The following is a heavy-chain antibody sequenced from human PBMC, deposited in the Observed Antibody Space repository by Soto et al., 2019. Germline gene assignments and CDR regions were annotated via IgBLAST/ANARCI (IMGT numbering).Heavy chain of an antibody. CDR2: IYPGDSNT. V-gene: IGHV5-51*07. CDR1: GYIFASYW. CDR3: ARQGYCSTKVCYKVDY. Sequence: SGESLKISCKGSGYIFASYWIGWVHQMPGKGLEWMGIIYPGDSNTRYSPSFQGQVTISADKSVSTAYLQWSSLKASDTAMYYCARQGYCSTKVCYKVDYWGQGTLVTVSS. D-gene: IGHD2-2*01. J-gene: IGHJ4*02.